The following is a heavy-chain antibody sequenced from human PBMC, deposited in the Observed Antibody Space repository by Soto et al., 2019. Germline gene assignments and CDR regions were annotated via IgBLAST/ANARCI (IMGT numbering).Heavy chain of an antibody. D-gene: IGHD3-16*01. CDR2: FDPENGER. Sequence: GASVKVSCKVSGFALIALTLHWVLQAPGKGLEWMGHFDPENGERVYAQKFQGRVTMTEDTSTDTAYMEPTSLTSEDTAVYYCASSNYDKSFDVWGQGAMVTVSS. J-gene: IGHJ3*01. V-gene: IGHV1-24*01. CDR3: ASSNYDKSFDV. CDR1: GFALIALT.